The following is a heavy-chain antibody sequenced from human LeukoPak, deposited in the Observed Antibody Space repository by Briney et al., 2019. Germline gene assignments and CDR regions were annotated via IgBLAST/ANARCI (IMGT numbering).Heavy chain of an antibody. CDR1: GFTLSSYA. CDR2: ISGSGGST. Sequence: GGSLRLSCAASGFTLSSYAMSWVRQAPGKGLEWVSAISGSGGSTYDADSVKLRFTSSRDNSKNTLNLQLNSQRAEDTAVYYCAKVQYSSGWYEGFDNWGQGTLVTVSS. D-gene: IGHD6-19*01. CDR3: AKVQYSSGWYEGFDN. J-gene: IGHJ4*02. V-gene: IGHV3-23*01.